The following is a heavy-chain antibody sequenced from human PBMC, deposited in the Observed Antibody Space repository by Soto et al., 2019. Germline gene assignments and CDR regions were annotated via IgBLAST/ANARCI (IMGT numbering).Heavy chain of an antibody. CDR1: GGSISSGGYS. J-gene: IGHJ5*02. CDR2: IYHSGST. CDR3: ARAITMVRGVIITSIWFDP. D-gene: IGHD3-10*01. V-gene: IGHV4-30-2*01. Sequence: SETLSLTCAVSGGSISSGGYSWSWIRQPPGKGLEWIGYIYHSGSTYYNPSLKSRVTISVDRSKNQFSLKLSSVTAADTAVYYCARAITMVRGVIITSIWFDPWGQGTLVTVSS.